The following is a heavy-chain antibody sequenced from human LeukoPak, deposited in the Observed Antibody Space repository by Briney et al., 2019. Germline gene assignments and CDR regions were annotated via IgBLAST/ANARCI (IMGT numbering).Heavy chain of an antibody. CDR1: GFTFSSYG. D-gene: IGHD6-6*01. CDR2: IWYDGSNK. V-gene: IGHV3-33*01. J-gene: IGHJ3*01. Sequence: GGSLRLSCAASGFTFSSYGTHWVRQAPGKGLEWVAVIWYDGSNKYYADSVKGRFTISKDNSKNALYLQMSSLRAEYTAVYYCARSSYSSSSSVWGQGTMVTVSS. CDR3: ARSSYSSSSSV.